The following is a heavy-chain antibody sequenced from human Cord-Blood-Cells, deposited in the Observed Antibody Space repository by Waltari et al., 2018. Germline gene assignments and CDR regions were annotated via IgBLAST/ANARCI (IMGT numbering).Heavy chain of an antibody. CDR1: GGSISSSSYY. CDR2: IYYSGST. J-gene: IGHJ3*02. CDR3: AVATMVRDAFDI. V-gene: IGHV4-39*01. D-gene: IGHD5-12*01. Sequence: QLQLQESGPGLVKPSETLSLTCTVSGGSISSSSYYWGWIRQPPGKGLEWFGSIYYSGSTYYNPSLKSRVTISVDTSKNQFSLKLSSVTAADTAVYYCAVATMVRDAFDIWGQGTMVTVSS.